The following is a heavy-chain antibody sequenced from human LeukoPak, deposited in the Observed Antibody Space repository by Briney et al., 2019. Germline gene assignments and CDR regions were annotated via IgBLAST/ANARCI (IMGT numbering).Heavy chain of an antibody. D-gene: IGHD6-19*01. Sequence: PSETLSLTCTVSGGSISSNSFYWGWIRQPPGKGLEWIASIHYSESTYSNPPLKSRVTILVDTSKNQISLKLSSVTAVDTAVYYCARHDVAGRTNRFDPWGQGTLVTVSS. CDR3: ARHDVAGRTNRFDP. CDR1: GGSISSNSFY. V-gene: IGHV4-39*01. J-gene: IGHJ5*02. CDR2: IHYSEST.